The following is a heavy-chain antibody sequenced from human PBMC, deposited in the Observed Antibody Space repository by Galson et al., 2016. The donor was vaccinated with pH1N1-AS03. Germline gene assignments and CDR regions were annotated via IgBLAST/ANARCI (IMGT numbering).Heavy chain of an antibody. Sequence: SLRLSCAASGFTFTNAWMSWVRQAPGKGLEWVGRIKSKRDGRATEYAGPVKGRFTISRDDSQNTLYLQMSSLKIEDTAMYYCTTMSQAAAPNWGQGTLVTVSS. CDR2: IKSKRDGRAT. D-gene: IGHD6-13*01. J-gene: IGHJ4*02. V-gene: IGHV3-15*01. CDR1: GFTFTNAW. CDR3: TTMSQAAAPN.